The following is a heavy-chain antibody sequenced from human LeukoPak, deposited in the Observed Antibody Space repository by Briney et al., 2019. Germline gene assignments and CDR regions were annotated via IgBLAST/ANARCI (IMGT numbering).Heavy chain of an antibody. V-gene: IGHV3-33*01. CDR3: AREWGRIAVAGGPGY. CDR2: IWYDGHTK. CDR1: GFTFSNYC. D-gene: IGHD6-19*01. J-gene: IGHJ4*02. Sequence: GRSLRLSCAVSGFTFSNYCMHWVRQAPGKGLEWLTLIWYDGHTKFYADSVKGRFTVSRDNSKNTLYLQMDNLRDEDTAVYYCAREWGRIAVAGGPGYWGQGTLVTVSS.